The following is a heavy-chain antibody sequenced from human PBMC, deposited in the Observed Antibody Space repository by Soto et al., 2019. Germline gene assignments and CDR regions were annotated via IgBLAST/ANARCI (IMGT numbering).Heavy chain of an antibody. D-gene: IGHD2-8*01. CDR1: GFTLSDCG. Sequence: QVPLVESGGGVVQPGRSVRLSCVASGFTLSDCGMHWVRQAPGKGLELLAVISDDGSEKSYAASVKGRFTISRAKSDNTLFLQMNSLRAEDTARYYCAKDVTSRCTGWFDRWGQGTLVTVSS. V-gene: IGHV3-30*18. CDR3: AKDVTSRCTGWFDR. CDR2: ISDDGSEK. J-gene: IGHJ5*02.